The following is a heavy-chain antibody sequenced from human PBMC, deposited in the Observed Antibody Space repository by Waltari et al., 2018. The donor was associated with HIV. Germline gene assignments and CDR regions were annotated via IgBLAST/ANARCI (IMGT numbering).Heavy chain of an antibody. CDR1: GGPFSSYA. Sequence: QVQLVQSGAEVKKPGSSVKVSCKASGGPFSSYAISWVRPAPGQGLEWMGGIIPIFGTANYAQKFQGRVTITADKSTSTAYMELSSLRSEDTAVYYCAEGDNYESSGYVDAFDIWGQGTMVTISS. V-gene: IGHV1-69*06. D-gene: IGHD3-22*01. J-gene: IGHJ3*02. CDR3: AEGDNYESSGYVDAFDI. CDR2: IIPIFGTA.